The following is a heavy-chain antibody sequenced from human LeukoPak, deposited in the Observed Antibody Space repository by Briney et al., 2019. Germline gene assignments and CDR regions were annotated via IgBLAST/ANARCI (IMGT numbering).Heavy chain of an antibody. CDR1: GFTVSSNY. CDR2: IYSGGST. CDR3: ARELSLMGATQGHDAFDI. Sequence: PGGSLRLSCAASGFTVSSNYMSWVRQAPGKGLEWVSVIYSGGSTYYADSVKGRFTISRDNSKNTLYLQMNSLRAEDTAVYYCARELSLMGATQGHDAFDIWGQGTMVTVSS. D-gene: IGHD1-26*01. V-gene: IGHV3-66*01. J-gene: IGHJ3*02.